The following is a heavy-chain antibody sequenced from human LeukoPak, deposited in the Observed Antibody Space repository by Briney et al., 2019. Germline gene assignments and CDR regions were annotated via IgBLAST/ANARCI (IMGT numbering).Heavy chain of an antibody. CDR2: IYCGDSDT. Sequence: GESWKISCKGSGYSFTSYWIGWVRQMPGKGLEWMGIIYCGDSDTRNSPSFQGQVTISADKSISTAYLQLSSLKASDTAMYYCTRHEIRSQRGTFFGMDVWGQGTTVTV. CDR1: GYSFTSYW. J-gene: IGHJ6*02. V-gene: IGHV5-51*01. CDR3: TRHEIRSQRGTFFGMDV. D-gene: IGHD3-10*01.